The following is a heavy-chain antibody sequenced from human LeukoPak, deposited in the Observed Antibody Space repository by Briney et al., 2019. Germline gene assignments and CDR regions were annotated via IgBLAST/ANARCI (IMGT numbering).Heavy chain of an antibody. CDR2: FDPEDGET. Sequence: ASVKVSCKVSGYTLTELSMHWVRQAPGKGLEWMGGFDPEDGETIYAQKFQGRVTMTEDTSTDTAYVELSSLRSEDTAVYYCATFRGYGDSDAFDIWGQGTMVTVSS. J-gene: IGHJ3*02. D-gene: IGHD4-17*01. V-gene: IGHV1-24*01. CDR1: GYTLTELS. CDR3: ATFRGYGDSDAFDI.